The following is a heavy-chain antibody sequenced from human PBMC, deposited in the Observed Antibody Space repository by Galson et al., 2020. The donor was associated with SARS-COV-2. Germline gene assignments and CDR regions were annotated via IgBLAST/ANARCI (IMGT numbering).Heavy chain of an antibody. CDR1: GGSFSGYY. CDR3: ARVDYYGSGSPP. V-gene: IGHV4-34*01. CDR2: INHSGST. Sequence: SEILSLTCAVYGGSFSGYYWSWIRQPPGKGLEWIGEINHSGSTSYNPSLESRVTISIDTSKNQFSLKLRSVTAADTAVYYCARVDYYGSGSPPWGQGTLVTVSS. D-gene: IGHD3-10*01. J-gene: IGHJ5*02.